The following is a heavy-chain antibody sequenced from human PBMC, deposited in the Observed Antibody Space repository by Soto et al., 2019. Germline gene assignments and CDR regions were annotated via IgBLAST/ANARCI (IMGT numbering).Heavy chain of an antibody. CDR2: ISGSGGST. CDR1: GFTFSNYA. V-gene: IGHV3-23*01. Sequence: EVQLLESGGGLVQPGGSLRLSCAASGFTFSNYAVTWVRQAPGKGLEWVSTISGSGGSTYYADSVKGRFTISRDNSKNTLYRQMNRLRAEDTAVYYGAKDQGSSWYEIDSWGQGTLVTVSS. J-gene: IGHJ4*02. CDR3: AKDQGSSWYEIDS. D-gene: IGHD6-13*01.